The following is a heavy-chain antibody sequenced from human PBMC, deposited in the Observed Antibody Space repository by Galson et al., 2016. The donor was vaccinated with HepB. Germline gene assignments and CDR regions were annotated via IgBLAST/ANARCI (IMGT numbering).Heavy chain of an antibody. CDR3: VKDRGPYYDKRRFDS. CDR2: ITGGEVT. Sequence: SLRLSCAASGFAFRGYAMSWIRQAPNKGLEWVSTITGGEVTFYADSVKGRLVISRDDSKNMVYLQADNVRAEDTAVYYCVKDRGPYYDKRRFDSWGQGTLVIVSS. D-gene: IGHD3-22*01. V-gene: IGHV3-23*01. J-gene: IGHJ4*02. CDR1: GFAFRGYA.